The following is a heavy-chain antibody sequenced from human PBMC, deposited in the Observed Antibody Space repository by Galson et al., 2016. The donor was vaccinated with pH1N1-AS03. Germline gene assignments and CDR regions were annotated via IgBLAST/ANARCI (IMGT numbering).Heavy chain of an antibody. D-gene: IGHD6-13*01. CDR1: GGSISTYD. J-gene: IGHJ4*02. CDR3: ARALRIEAASLYYFEY. V-gene: IGHV4-59*01. CDR2: IYYTGST. Sequence: SETLSLTCTVSGGSISTYDWSWVRQPPGKGPEWIGNIYYTGSTNYNPSLRSRVSISVDTSTNQFSLNMTSVTAADTAVYYCARALRIEAASLYYFEYWGQGTLVAVSS.